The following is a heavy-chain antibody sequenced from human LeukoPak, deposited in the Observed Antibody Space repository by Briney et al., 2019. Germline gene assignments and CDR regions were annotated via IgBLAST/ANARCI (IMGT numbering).Heavy chain of an antibody. CDR2: ISAYNGNT. CDR3: ARVGGPQGTAVAGLSEFFDY. D-gene: IGHD6-19*01. CDR1: GYTFTSYG. Sequence: ASVKVSCKASGYTFTSYGISWVRQAPGQGGEGMGWISAYNGNTNYAQKLQGRVTMTTDTSTSTAYMELSSLRSDDTAVYYCARVGGPQGTAVAGLSEFFDYWGQGTLVTVSS. V-gene: IGHV1-18*01. J-gene: IGHJ4*02.